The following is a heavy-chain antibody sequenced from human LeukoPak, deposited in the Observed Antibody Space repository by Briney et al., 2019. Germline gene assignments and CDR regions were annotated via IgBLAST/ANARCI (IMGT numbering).Heavy chain of an antibody. Sequence: GGSLRLSCAASGFTFSSYAMTWVRQSPGEGLEWVSFISQSGGRSKDYADSVKGRFTISRDNSKNTLYLQMNSLRAEDTALYYCARDLGCSTTSCRYNWFDPWGQGTLVTVSS. CDR2: ISQSGGRSK. J-gene: IGHJ5*02. CDR3: ARDLGCSTTSCRYNWFDP. CDR1: GFTFSSYA. D-gene: IGHD2-2*01. V-gene: IGHV3-23*01.